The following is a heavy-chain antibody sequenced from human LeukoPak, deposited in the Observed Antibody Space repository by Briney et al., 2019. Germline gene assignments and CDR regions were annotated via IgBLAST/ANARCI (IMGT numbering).Heavy chain of an antibody. J-gene: IGHJ4*02. V-gene: IGHV3-48*01. CDR1: GYSFSNYG. CDR3: ARDLNWACDY. D-gene: IGHD7-27*01. Sequence: PGGSLRLSCAASGYSFSNYGLKWVRQAPGKGLEWASYISSDRRNIYYADSVKGRFTISRDNAENSLYLQMNSLRAEDTAVYYCARDLNWACDYWGQGTLVTVSS. CDR2: ISSDRRNI.